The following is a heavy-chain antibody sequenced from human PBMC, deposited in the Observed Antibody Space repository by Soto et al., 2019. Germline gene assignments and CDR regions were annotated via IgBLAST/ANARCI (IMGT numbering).Heavy chain of an antibody. CDR1: GFTFSSYV. D-gene: IGHD6-19*01. CDR3: ARFGQGLSIAY. J-gene: IGHJ4*02. CDR2: ISYDGSNK. Sequence: QVHLVESGGGVVQPGRSLRLSCAASGFTFSSYVMHWVRQAPGKGLEWVAVISYDGSNKDYADSVKGRFTISRDNSKNTRKLQMNSLEAEETAVYYCARFGQGLSIAYWGQGTLVTVSS. V-gene: IGHV3-30-3*01.